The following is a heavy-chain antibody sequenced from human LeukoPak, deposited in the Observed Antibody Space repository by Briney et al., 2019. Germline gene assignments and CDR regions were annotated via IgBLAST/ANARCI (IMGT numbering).Heavy chain of an antibody. CDR3: ATEGYSSGPELEY. J-gene: IGHJ4*02. CDR2: IKSKPDSYTS. Sequence: GETLRLSCVASGFSLSAYYMNWVRQAPGKGLEWVGRIKSKPDSYTSEYAAYVEGRFIISRDDSENLLYLQMNSLKTEDTAVYYCATEGYSSGPELEYWGRGTLVTVSS. CDR1: GFSLSAYY. D-gene: IGHD6-19*01. V-gene: IGHV3-72*01.